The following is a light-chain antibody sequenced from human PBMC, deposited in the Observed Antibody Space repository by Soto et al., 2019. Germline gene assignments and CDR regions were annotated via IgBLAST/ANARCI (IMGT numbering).Light chain of an antibody. CDR2: AAS. Sequence: DIQMTQSPSSVSASVGDRVTITCRASQGINSWLAWYQQKPGKAPKVLIYAASSLQSGGPSRFSGSSSVTDFTPPISGLQHEDFATYYCQQSNSFPRTFGQVTKVEIK. CDR3: QQSNSFPRT. CDR1: QGINSW. V-gene: IGKV1-12*01. J-gene: IGKJ1*01.